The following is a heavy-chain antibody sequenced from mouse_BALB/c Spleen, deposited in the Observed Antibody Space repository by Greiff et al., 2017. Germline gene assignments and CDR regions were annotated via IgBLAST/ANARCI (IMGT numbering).Heavy chain of an antibody. J-gene: IGHJ2*01. V-gene: IGHV1S16*01. CDR1: GYTFTSYY. Sequence: QVQLQQSGPELVKPGASVKLSCKASGYTFTSYYMYWVKQRPGQGLAWIGEINPSNGGTNFNEKFKSKATLTVDKSSSTAYMQLRSLTSEDSAVYYWTFFDYWGQGTTLTVSS. CDR2: INPSNGGT. CDR3: TFFDY.